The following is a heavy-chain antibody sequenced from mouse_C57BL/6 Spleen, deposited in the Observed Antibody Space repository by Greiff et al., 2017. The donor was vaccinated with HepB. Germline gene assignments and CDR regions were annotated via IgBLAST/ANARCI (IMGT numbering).Heavy chain of an antibody. D-gene: IGHD1-1*01. Sequence: EVKLMESGGGLVKPGGSLKLSCAASGFTFSSYAMSWVRQTPEKRLEWVATISDGGSYTYYPDNVKGRFTISRDNDKNNLYLQMSHLKSEDTAMYYCARDHYGSSYYAMDYWGQGTSVTVSS. CDR1: GFTFSSYA. CDR2: ISDGGSYT. CDR3: ARDHYGSSYYAMDY. J-gene: IGHJ4*01. V-gene: IGHV5-4*01.